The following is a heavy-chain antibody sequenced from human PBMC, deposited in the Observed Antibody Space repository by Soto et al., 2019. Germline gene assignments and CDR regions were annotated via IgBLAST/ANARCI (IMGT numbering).Heavy chain of an antibody. V-gene: IGHV1-2*02. CDR2: INPNNGAT. CDR3: ASHDPGARFDP. J-gene: IGHJ5*02. Sequence: QVQLVQSGAEVKKPGASVKVSCMAPRYIFTAYFMHWVRQAPGQGLEWMGWINPNNGATHYGLSFQGRVTMTRDMSISTAYMELSSLRSDDTAVYYCASHDPGARFDPWGQGTLVIVSS. D-gene: IGHD1-1*01. CDR1: RYIFTAYF.